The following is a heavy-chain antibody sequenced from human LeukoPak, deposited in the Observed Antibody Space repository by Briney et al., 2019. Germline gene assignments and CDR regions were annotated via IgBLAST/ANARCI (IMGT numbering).Heavy chain of an antibody. J-gene: IGHJ3*02. CDR3: ARDPSPDSSGYMVQDAFDI. CDR2: IYSGGST. CDR1: GCTVSSNY. D-gene: IGHD3-22*01. Sequence: GGSLRLSCAASGCTVSSNYMSWVRQAPGKGLEWVSVIYSGGSTYYADSVKGRFTISRDNSRNTLYLQMNSLRAEDTAVYYCARDPSPDSSGYMVQDAFDIWGQGTMVTVSS. V-gene: IGHV3-53*01.